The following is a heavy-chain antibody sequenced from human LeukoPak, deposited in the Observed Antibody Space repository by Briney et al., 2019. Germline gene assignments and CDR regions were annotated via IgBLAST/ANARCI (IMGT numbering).Heavy chain of an antibody. CDR2: INWNGGST. V-gene: IGHV3-20*01. CDR1: GFTVSSNY. Sequence: PGGSLRLSCAASGFTVSSNYMSWVRQAPGKGLEWVSGINWNGGSTGYADSVKGRFTISRDNAKNSLYLQMNSLRAEDTALYHCARDHAPNYYGSGSSTHWGQGTLVTVSS. CDR3: ARDHAPNYYGSGSSTH. J-gene: IGHJ4*02. D-gene: IGHD3-10*01.